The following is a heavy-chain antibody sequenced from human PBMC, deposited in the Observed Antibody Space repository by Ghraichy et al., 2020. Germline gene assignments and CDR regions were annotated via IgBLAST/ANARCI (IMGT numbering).Heavy chain of an antibody. CDR2: INSDGRST. Sequence: GESLNISCEASGFTFRTYWFHWVRQDPGKGLLWVSRINSDGRSTDYADSVKGRFTISRDNANNTLYLQMNSLRVVDTGVYYCARVKEFGDYELDFWGQGSLVTVSS. V-gene: IGHV3-74*01. J-gene: IGHJ4*02. CDR3: ARVKEFGDYELDF. CDR1: GFTFRTYW. D-gene: IGHD4-17*01.